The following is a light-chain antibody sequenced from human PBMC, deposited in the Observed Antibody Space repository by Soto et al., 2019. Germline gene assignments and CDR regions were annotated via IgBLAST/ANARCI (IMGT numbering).Light chain of an antibody. V-gene: IGKV3-11*01. CDR1: QSINTF. CDR3: QQRSIWPLT. Sequence: EVLLTQSPATLSVSPGESVTLSCRASQSINTFLAWYQQKPGQAPRLLIDDASYRAAGIPARFSGRGSGTDFTLTINSLEPEDFAVYHCQQRSIWPLTFGGGTRVE. CDR2: DAS. J-gene: IGKJ4*01.